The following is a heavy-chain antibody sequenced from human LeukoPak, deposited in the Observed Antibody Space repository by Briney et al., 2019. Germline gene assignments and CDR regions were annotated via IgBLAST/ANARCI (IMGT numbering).Heavy chain of an antibody. D-gene: IGHD4-11*01. CDR3: RSGGLQKFDY. Sequence: TGGSLRLSCAASGFTFSSYALSWVRQAPGKGLQWVAVISYDGNTIHYADSVKGRFIISRDTSKNTLYLQMNSLRAEDTAVYYARSGGLQKFDYWGQGTLVTVSS. J-gene: IGHJ4*02. V-gene: IGHV3-30-3*01. CDR2: ISYDGNTI. CDR1: GFTFSSYA.